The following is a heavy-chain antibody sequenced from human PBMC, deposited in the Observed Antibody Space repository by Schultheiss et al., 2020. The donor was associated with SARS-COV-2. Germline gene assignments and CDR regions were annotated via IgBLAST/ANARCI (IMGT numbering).Heavy chain of an antibody. CDR3: ARWATVTTAYYYGMDV. J-gene: IGHJ6*02. V-gene: IGHV1-46*01. Sequence: ASVKVSCKASGYTFTSYYMHWVRQAPGQGLEWMGIINPSGGSTSYAQKFQGRVTMTRDTSTSTVYMELSSLRSEDMAVYYCARWATVTTAYYYGMDVWGQGTTVTVSS. CDR2: INPSGGST. CDR1: GYTFTSYY. D-gene: IGHD4-11*01.